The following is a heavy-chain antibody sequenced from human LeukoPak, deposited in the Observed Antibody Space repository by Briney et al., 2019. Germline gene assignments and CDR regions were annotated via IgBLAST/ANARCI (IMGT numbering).Heavy chain of an antibody. J-gene: IGHJ3*02. CDR1: GFTLRRYT. Sequence: GGSLRLSCTASGFTLRRYTLNWVRQAPGKGLEWVSSISSSSTYIYYADSVKGRFTISRDNAKNSLDLQMNSLRAEDTAVYYCARVGYYDSSDYYHEDAFDIWGQGTMVTVSS. CDR2: ISSSSTYI. V-gene: IGHV3-21*01. CDR3: ARVGYYDSSDYYHEDAFDI. D-gene: IGHD3-22*01.